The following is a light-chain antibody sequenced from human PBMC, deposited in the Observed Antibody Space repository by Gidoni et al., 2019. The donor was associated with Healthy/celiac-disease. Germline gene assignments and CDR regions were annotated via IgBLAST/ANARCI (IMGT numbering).Light chain of an antibody. J-gene: IGLJ1*01. V-gene: IGLV2-14*01. CDR2: EVS. Sequence: QSALTQPASASGSPGQSITISCTGTRSDVGGYNYVSWYQQHPGKAPKLMLYEVSNRPSGVSNRFSGSKSGNTASLTISGLQAEDEADYYCSSYTSSSTYVFGTGTKVTVL. CDR1: RSDVGGYNY. CDR3: SSYTSSSTYV.